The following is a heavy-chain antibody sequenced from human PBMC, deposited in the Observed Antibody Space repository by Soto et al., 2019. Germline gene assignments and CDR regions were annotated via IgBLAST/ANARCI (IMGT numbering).Heavy chain of an antibody. D-gene: IGHD5-12*01. J-gene: IGHJ4*02. CDR2: MIPIFGTA. CDR1: GGTFSSYA. Sequence: QVQLVQSGAEVKKPGSSVKVSCKASGGTFSSYAISWVRQAPGQGLEWMGGMIPIFGTANYAQKFQGRVTITADESTSTAYTELRSLRPEDTAVSYCAPMAKRPRRDYWGQGTLVTVSS. CDR3: APMAKRPRRDY. V-gene: IGHV1-69*01.